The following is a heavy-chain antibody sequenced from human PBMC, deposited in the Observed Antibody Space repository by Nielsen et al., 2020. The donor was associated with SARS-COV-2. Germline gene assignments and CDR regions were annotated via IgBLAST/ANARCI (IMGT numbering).Heavy chain of an antibody. V-gene: IGHV5-51*01. D-gene: IGHD2-2*03. CDR2: IYPGDSDT. CDR3: ARHGYCSNNTCSIDA. Sequence: GESLKISCEASGYRFTSYWIAWVRQMPGKGLEWVGIIYPGDSDTRYSPSFQDQVTISADKSVSTAYLQWASLTASDTSIYYCARHGYCSNNTCSIDAWGKGTTVTVS. CDR1: GYRFTSYW. J-gene: IGHJ6*03.